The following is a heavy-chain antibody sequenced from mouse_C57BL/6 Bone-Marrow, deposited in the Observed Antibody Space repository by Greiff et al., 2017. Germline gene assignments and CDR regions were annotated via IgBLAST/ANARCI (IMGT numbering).Heavy chain of an antibody. V-gene: IGHV1-15*01. CDR2: IDPETGGT. CDR3: TRGGDYWYFDV. Sequence: VQLQQSGAELVRPGASVTLSCKASGYTFTDYEMHWVKQTPVHGLEWIGAIDPETGGTAYNQKFKGKAILTAEKSSSTAYMELRSLTSEDSAVYYCTRGGDYWYFDVWGTGTTVTVSS. J-gene: IGHJ1*03. CDR1: GYTFTDYE.